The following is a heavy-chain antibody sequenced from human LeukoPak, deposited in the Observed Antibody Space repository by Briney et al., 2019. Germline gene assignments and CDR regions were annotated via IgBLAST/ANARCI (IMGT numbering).Heavy chain of an antibody. CDR3: ARGETQVLRYFDWLSSGGFDY. Sequence: KTSETLSLTCAVYGGSFSGYYWSWIRQPPGKGLEWIGEINHSGSTNYNPSLKSRVTISVDTSKNQFSLELSSVTAADTAVYYCARGETQVLRYFDWLSSGGFDYWGQGTLVTVSS. D-gene: IGHD3-9*01. CDR1: GGSFSGYY. J-gene: IGHJ4*02. V-gene: IGHV4-34*01. CDR2: INHSGST.